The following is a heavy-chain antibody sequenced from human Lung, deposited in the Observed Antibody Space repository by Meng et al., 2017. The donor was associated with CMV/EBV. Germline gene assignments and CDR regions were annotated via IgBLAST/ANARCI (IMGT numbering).Heavy chain of an antibody. CDR1: GGSISSSNW. V-gene: IGHV4-4*02. Sequence: QGRLQEPCPGLVKPSGTLSLTCAFFGGSISSSNWWSLVRQPPGKGLEWIGEIYHSGSTNYNPSLKSRVTISVDKSKNQFSLKLSSVTAADTAVYYCASFPPPGKQWLVTDYWGQGTLVTVSS. CDR3: ASFPPPGKQWLVTDY. D-gene: IGHD6-19*01. CDR2: IYHSGST. J-gene: IGHJ4*02.